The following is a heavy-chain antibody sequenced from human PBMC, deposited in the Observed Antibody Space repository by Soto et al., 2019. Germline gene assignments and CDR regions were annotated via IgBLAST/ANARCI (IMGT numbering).Heavy chain of an antibody. D-gene: IGHD5-12*01. CDR1: GGSISSGDYY. V-gene: IGHV4-30-4*01. J-gene: IGHJ5*02. CDR3: AREWLRSSVGYRWFDP. CDR2: IYYSGST. Sequence: QVQLQESGPGLVKPSQTLSLTCTVSGGSISSGDYYWSWIRQPPGKGLEWIGYIYYSGSTYYNPSLKSRVTISVDTSKNQFSLKLSSVTAADTAVYYCAREWLRSSVGYRWFDPWGQGTLVTVSS.